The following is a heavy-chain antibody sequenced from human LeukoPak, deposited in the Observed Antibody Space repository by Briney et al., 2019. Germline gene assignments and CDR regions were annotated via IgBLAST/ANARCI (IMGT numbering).Heavy chain of an antibody. CDR1: GFTFSSYA. D-gene: IGHD2-15*01. J-gene: IGHJ3*02. Sequence: GGSLRLSCAASGFTFSSYAMSWVRQAPGKGLEWVPSITGSGGDTFYADSVKGRFTISRDNSKNTLHLQMNSLRGEDTAVYYCLKRMDVVMGTSQAFAIWGQGTMVTVSS. CDR3: LKRMDVVMGTSQAFAI. CDR2: ITGSGGDT. V-gene: IGHV3-23*01.